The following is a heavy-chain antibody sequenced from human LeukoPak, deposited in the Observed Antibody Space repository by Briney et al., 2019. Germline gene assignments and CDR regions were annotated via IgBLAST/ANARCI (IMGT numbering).Heavy chain of an antibody. CDR2: IYSGGNT. V-gene: IGHV3-53*05. Sequence: PGGSLRLSCAASGFTLSSNYMTWVRQAPGKGLEWLSVIYSGGNTYYADSVEGRFSVSRDNSQNTLYLQMNSLRAEDTAVYYCAQFPGEGYWGQGTRATVSS. J-gene: IGHJ4*02. CDR3: AQFPGEGY. D-gene: IGHD4-17*01. CDR1: GFTLSSNY.